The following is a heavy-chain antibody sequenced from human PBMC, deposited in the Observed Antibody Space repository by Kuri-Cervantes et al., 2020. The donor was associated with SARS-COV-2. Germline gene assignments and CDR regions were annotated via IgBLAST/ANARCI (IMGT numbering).Heavy chain of an antibody. CDR3: ATSIYVWGSYRLAGFPDY. Sequence: ASVKVSCKVSGYTFTSYYMHWVRQAPGQGLEWMGIINPSGGSTSYAQKFQGRVTMTRDTSTSTAYMELSSLRSEDAAVYYCATSIYVWGSYRLAGFPDYWGQGTLVTVSS. J-gene: IGHJ4*02. V-gene: IGHV1-46*01. CDR1: GYTFTSYY. CDR2: INPSGGST. D-gene: IGHD3-16*02.